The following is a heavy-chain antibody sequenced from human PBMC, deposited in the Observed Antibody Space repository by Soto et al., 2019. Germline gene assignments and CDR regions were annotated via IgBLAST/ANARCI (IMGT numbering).Heavy chain of an antibody. D-gene: IGHD5-18*01. CDR2: ISDGGASI. Sequence: PGGSLRLSCAASGIIFTNYWMTWIRQAPGKGLEWVSYISDGGASIYYADSLKGRFTISRDNAKNSLSLQMNNLRAEDTAVYYCARENSVQAWLHHFDHWGLGTLVTVSS. CDR3: ARENSVQAWLHHFDH. V-gene: IGHV3-11*04. CDR1: GIIFTNYW. J-gene: IGHJ4*02.